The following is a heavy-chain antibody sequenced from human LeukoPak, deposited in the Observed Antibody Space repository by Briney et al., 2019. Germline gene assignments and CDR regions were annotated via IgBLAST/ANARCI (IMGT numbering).Heavy chain of an antibody. J-gene: IGHJ4*02. Sequence: GGSLRLSCAASGFNFSTYTMNWVRQAPGKGLEWVSSISSSRTHLYYADSVRGRFTISRDNAKNSLFLQMNSLRAEDTAVYYCAKEIVGATGFDYWGQGTLVTVSS. CDR2: ISSSRTHL. CDR3: AKEIVGATGFDY. D-gene: IGHD1-26*01. V-gene: IGHV3-21*01. CDR1: GFNFSTYT.